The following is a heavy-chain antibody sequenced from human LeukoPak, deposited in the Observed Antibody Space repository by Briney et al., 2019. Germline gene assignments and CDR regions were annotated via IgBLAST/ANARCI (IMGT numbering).Heavy chain of an antibody. CDR2: IGGSGGST. Sequence: PGGSLRLSCAASGFTFSSYAMSWVRQAPGKGLEWVSAIGGSGGSTYYADSVKGRFTISRDNSKNTLYLQMNSLRAEDTAVYYCAKDMSAYCGGDCYYDYWGQGTLVTVSS. CDR3: AKDMSAYCGGDCYYDY. CDR1: GFTFSSYA. V-gene: IGHV3-23*01. D-gene: IGHD2-21*02. J-gene: IGHJ4*02.